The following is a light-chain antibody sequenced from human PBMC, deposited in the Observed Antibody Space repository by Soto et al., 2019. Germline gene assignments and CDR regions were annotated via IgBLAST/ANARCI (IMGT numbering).Light chain of an antibody. J-gene: IGLJ2*01. Sequence: QSALTQPPSASGSPGQSVTISCTGTSSDVGGYNYVSWYQQHPGKAPKLLIYEVTKRPSGVPDRFSGSKSDNTASLTVSGLQAEDEADYYCSAYAGSNSVVFGAGTKLTVL. CDR1: SSDVGGYNY. CDR3: SAYAGSNSVV. CDR2: EVT. V-gene: IGLV2-8*01.